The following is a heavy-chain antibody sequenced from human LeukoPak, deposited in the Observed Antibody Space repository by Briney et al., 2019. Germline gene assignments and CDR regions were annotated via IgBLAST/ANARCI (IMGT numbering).Heavy chain of an antibody. V-gene: IGHV3-30-3*01. CDR1: GFTFDNYA. J-gene: IGHJ4*02. D-gene: IGHD3-16*02. CDR3: AREGSIVARTDY. CDR2: ISFDGNQE. Sequence: GGSLRLSCEASGFTFDNYAMHWVRQAPGRQLEWVAVISFDGNQEYYPDSVKGRFTISRDNSKNTLYLQMNGLKTEDTAVYYCAREGSIVARTDYWGQGALVIVSS.